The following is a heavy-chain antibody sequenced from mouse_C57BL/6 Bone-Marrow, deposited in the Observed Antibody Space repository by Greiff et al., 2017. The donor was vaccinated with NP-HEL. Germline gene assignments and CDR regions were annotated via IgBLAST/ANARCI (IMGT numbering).Heavy chain of an antibody. D-gene: IGHD2-1*01. CDR1: GFSLTSYG. CDR3: AKGFYPGDD. Sequence: VQLVESGPGLVQPSQSLSITCTVSGFSLTSYGVHWVRQPPGKGLEWLGVIWSGGSTDYYAAFISRQSTSKDNTKSQVFFKLNSLQADDAAIYYCAKGFYPGDDGGRGTTLTVSS. J-gene: IGHJ2*01. CDR2: IWSGGST. V-gene: IGHV2-4*01.